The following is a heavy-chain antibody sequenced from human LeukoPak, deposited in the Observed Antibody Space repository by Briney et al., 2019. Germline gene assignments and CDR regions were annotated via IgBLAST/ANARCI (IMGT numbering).Heavy chain of an antibody. D-gene: IGHD3-22*01. CDR3: ASSHRGYYDSSGYSFDY. J-gene: IGHJ4*02. Sequence: GESLKISCKGSGYSFTSYWIGWVRQVPGKGLEWMWIIYPGDSDTRYSPSFQGQVTISADKSISTAYLQWSSLKASDTAMYYCASSHRGYYDSSGYSFDYWGQGTLVTVSS. CDR1: GYSFTSYW. V-gene: IGHV5-51*01. CDR2: IYPGDSDT.